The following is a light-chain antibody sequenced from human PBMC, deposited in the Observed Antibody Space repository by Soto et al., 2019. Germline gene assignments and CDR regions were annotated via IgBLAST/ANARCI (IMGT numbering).Light chain of an antibody. CDR1: QSISTW. J-gene: IGKJ1*01. Sequence: ILLTQSPSSLSASVGDRVTITCRASQSISTWLAWYQQKPGKAPKFLIYDASSLESGVPSRFSGSGSGTQFTLTISSLQPDDFATYYCQQYNSYPRTFGQGTKVDI. V-gene: IGKV1-5*01. CDR2: DAS. CDR3: QQYNSYPRT.